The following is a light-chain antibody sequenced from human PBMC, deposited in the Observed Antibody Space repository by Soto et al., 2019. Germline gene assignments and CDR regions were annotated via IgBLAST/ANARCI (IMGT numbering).Light chain of an antibody. CDR1: SRDVGGYNY. CDR3: SSYSETGTHVA. V-gene: IGLV2-14*03. CDR2: DVS. J-gene: IGLJ2*01. Sequence: QSALTQPASVSGSPGQSITICCTGTSRDVGGYNYVSWYQQYPGKAPKVMIYDVSNRPSGVSNRFSGSKSGNTASLTISGLQAEDEADYYCSSYSETGTHVAFGGGTKLTVL.